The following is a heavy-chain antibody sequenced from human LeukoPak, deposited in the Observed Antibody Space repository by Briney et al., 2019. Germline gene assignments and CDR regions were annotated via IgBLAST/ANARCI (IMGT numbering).Heavy chain of an antibody. J-gene: IGHJ4*02. Sequence: KPSETLSLTCAVYGGSLSDYYWSWIRQPPGKGLEWIGEINHSGSTNYNPSLKSRVTISVDTSKNQFSLKVRSVTAADTAVYYCARRFPRVNPEYYYDSSGYYLDYWGQGTLVTVSS. CDR3: ARRFPRVNPEYYYDSSGYYLDY. D-gene: IGHD3-22*01. V-gene: IGHV4-34*01. CDR1: GGSLSDYY. CDR2: INHSGST.